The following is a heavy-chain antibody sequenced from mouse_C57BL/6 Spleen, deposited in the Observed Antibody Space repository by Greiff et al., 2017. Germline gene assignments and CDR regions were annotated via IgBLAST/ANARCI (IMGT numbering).Heavy chain of an antibody. Sequence: DVQLVESGGGLVKPGGSLKLSCAASGFTFSDYGMHWVRQAPEKGLEWVAYISSGSSTIYYADTVKGRFTISRGNAKNTLFLQMTSLRSEDTAMYYCAREWDYAMDYWGQGTSVTVSS. V-gene: IGHV5-17*01. J-gene: IGHJ4*01. CDR1: GFTFSDYG. CDR3: AREWDYAMDY. CDR2: ISSGSSTI. D-gene: IGHD1-3*01.